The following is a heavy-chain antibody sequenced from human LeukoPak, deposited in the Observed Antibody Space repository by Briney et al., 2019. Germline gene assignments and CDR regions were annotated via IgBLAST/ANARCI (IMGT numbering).Heavy chain of an antibody. V-gene: IGHV1-3*01. CDR2: INAGNGNT. CDR1: GYTFTSYA. CDR3: ARDRGYSDGSSDI. J-gene: IGHJ3*02. Sequence: GASVKVSCKASGYTFTSYAMHWVRQAPGQRLEWMGWINAGNGNTRFSQKFQGRVTITRDTSASTAYMQLSSLRSEDTAVYYCARDRGYSDGSSDIWGQGTMVTVSS. D-gene: IGHD5-18*01.